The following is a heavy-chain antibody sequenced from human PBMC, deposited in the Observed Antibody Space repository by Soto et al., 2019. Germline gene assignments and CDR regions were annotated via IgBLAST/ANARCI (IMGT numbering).Heavy chain of an antibody. J-gene: IGHJ5*02. D-gene: IGHD4-17*01. CDR2: INHSGST. CDR3: ARTTTVTNWFDP. CDR1: GGSFSGYY. Sequence: SETLSLTCAVYGGSFSGYYWSWIRQPPGKGLEWIGEINHSGSTNYNPSLKSRVTISVDMSKNQFSLKLSSVTAADTAVYYCARTTTVTNWFDPWGQGTLVTVSS. V-gene: IGHV4-34*01.